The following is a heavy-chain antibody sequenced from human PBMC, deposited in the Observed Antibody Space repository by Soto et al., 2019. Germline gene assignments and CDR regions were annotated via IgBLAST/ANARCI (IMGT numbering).Heavy chain of an antibody. D-gene: IGHD3-3*01. J-gene: IGHJ6*02. Sequence: QVQLVQSGAEVKKPGSSVKVSCKASGGTFSSYAISWVRQAPGQGLEWMGGIIPIFGTANYAQKFQGRVTIPADESTSTAYMELSSLRSEDTAVYYCARDLGDFWSGYTSYGMDAWGQGTTVTVSS. CDR2: IIPIFGTA. CDR1: GGTFSSYA. CDR3: ARDLGDFWSGYTSYGMDA. V-gene: IGHV1-69*12.